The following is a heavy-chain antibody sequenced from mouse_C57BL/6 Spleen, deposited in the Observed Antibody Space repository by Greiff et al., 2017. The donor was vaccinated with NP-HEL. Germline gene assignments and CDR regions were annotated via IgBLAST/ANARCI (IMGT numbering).Heavy chain of an antibody. V-gene: IGHV1-84*01. CDR3: AREKVIYYDYDASYAMDY. Sequence: QVQLQQSGPELVKPGASVKISCKASGYTFTDYYINWVKQRPGQGLEWIGWIYPGSGNTKYNAKFKGKATLTVDTSSSTAYMQLSSLTSEDSAVYFWAREKVIYYDYDASYAMDYWGQGTSVTVSS. J-gene: IGHJ4*01. D-gene: IGHD2-4*01. CDR2: IYPGSGNT. CDR1: GYTFTDYY.